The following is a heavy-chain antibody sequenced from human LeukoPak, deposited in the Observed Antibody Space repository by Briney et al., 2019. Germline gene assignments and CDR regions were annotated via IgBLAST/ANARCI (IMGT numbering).Heavy chain of an antibody. J-gene: IGHJ3*02. CDR1: GFTVSSNY. V-gene: IGHV3-66*01. D-gene: IGHD4-23*01. Sequence: GGSLRLSCAASGFTVSSNYMSWVRQAPGKGLEWVSVIYSGGSTYYADSVKGRFTISRDNSKNTLYLQMNSLRAEDTAVYYCARARPPYGGNSVDAFDIWGQGTMVTVSS. CDR2: IYSGGST. CDR3: ARARPPYGGNSVDAFDI.